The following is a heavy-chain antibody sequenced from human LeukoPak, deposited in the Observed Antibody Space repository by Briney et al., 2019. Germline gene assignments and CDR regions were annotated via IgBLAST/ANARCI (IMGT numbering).Heavy chain of an antibody. D-gene: IGHD5-18*01. CDR1: GFSFRSFT. CDR2: ISTGSHAM. V-gene: IGHV3-48*01. Sequence: GGSLRLSCAAAGFSFRSFTMNWVRQAPGKGLEWISSISTGSHAMYYADSVKGRFTVSRDNARDSLYLQMNSLRAEDTAIYYCATGHNYGLYWGQGTLVTVSS. CDR3: ATGHNYGLY. J-gene: IGHJ4*02.